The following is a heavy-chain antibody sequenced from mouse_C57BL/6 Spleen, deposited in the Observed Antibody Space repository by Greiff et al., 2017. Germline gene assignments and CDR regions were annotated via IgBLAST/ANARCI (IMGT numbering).Heavy chain of an antibody. D-gene: IGHD2-2*01. Sequence: EVKLVESGGGLVKPGGSLKLSCAASGFTFSDYGMHWVRQAPEKGLEWVAYISSGSSTIYYADTVKGRFTISRDNAKNTLFLQMTSLRSEDTAMYYCARDGYDVGYAMDYWGQGTSVTVSS. V-gene: IGHV5-17*01. J-gene: IGHJ4*01. CDR3: ARDGYDVGYAMDY. CDR1: GFTFSDYG. CDR2: ISSGSSTI.